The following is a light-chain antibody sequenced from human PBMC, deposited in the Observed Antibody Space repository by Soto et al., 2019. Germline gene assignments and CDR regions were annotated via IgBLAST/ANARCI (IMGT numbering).Light chain of an antibody. J-gene: IGKJ4*01. CDR1: QSVSSN. CDR2: DAS. Sequence: ENVLTQSPATLSLSPGERATLSCRASQSVSSNLAWYQQKPGQAPRLLISDASNRATGIPARFSGSGSGTDFTLTISSLQPEDFAVYYCHQRSNWPPTVGGGTKVDIK. V-gene: IGKV3-11*01. CDR3: HQRSNWPPT.